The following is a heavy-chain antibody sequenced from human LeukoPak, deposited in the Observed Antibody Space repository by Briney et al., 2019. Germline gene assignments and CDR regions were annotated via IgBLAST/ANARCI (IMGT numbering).Heavy chain of an antibody. Sequence: SETLSLTCSFSGDSISTYYWSWIRQSPGKGLEWIGHIYFSGNTDYNSSLKSRVTISVDTSKSQFSLRLSSVTATDTAVYYCARLRWQLVGPYFDYWGQGILVTVSS. V-gene: IGHV4-59*01. CDR2: IYFSGNT. CDR1: GDSISTYY. CDR3: ARLRWQLVGPYFDY. J-gene: IGHJ4*02. D-gene: IGHD1-26*01.